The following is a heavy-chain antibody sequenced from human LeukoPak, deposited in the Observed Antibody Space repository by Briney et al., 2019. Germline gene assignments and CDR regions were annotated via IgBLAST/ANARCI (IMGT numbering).Heavy chain of an antibody. D-gene: IGHD3-22*01. J-gene: IGHJ4*02. V-gene: IGHV1-69*13. CDR1: GGTFSSYD. CDR2: IIPIFGTA. CDR3: ARDLYYDSSGIMDY. Sequence: ASVKVSCKASGGTFSSYDISWVRQAPGQGLEWMGGIIPIFGTANYAQKFQGRVTITADESTSTAYMELSSLRSEDTAVYYCARDLYYDSSGIMDYWGQGTLVTVSS.